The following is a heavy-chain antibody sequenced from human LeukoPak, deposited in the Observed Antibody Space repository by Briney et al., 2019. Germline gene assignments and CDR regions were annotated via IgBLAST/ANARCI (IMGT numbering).Heavy chain of an antibody. CDR1: GYTFTSYG. CDR3: ARAPDIVVVPAAIDDAFDI. Sequence: ASVKVSRKASGYTFTSYGISWVRQAPGQGLEWMGWISAYNGNTNYAQKLQGRVTMTTDTSTSTAYMELRSLRSDDTAVYYCARAPDIVVVPAAIDDAFDIWGQGTMVTVSS. J-gene: IGHJ3*02. V-gene: IGHV1-18*01. D-gene: IGHD2-2*01. CDR2: ISAYNGNT.